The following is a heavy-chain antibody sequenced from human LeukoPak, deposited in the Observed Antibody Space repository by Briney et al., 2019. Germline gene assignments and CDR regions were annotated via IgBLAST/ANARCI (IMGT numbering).Heavy chain of an antibody. CDR2: IIPIFGTA. V-gene: IGHV1-69*05. CDR3: ARDERYCRGGSCTLFDY. Sequence: SVKVSCKASGGTFSSYAISWVRQAPGQGLEWMGRIIPIFGTANYAQKFQGRVTVTTDESTSTAYMELSSLRSEDTAVYYCARDERYCRGGSCTLFDYWGQGTLVTVSS. CDR1: GGTFSSYA. D-gene: IGHD2-15*01. J-gene: IGHJ4*02.